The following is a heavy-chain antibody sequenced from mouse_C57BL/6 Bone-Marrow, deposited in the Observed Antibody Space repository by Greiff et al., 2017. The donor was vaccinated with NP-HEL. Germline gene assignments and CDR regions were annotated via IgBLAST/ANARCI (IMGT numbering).Heavy chain of an antibody. CDR1: GYTFTSYG. J-gene: IGHJ3*01. D-gene: IGHD1-1*01. V-gene: IGHV1-81*01. CDR2: IYPRSGNT. Sequence: QVHVKQSGAELARPGASVKLSCKASGYTFTSYGISWVKQRTGQGLEWIGEIYPRSGNTYYNEKFKGKATLTADKSSSTAYMELRSLTSEDSAVYFCAISYGSSYGSAYWGQGTLVTVSA. CDR3: AISYGSSYGSAY.